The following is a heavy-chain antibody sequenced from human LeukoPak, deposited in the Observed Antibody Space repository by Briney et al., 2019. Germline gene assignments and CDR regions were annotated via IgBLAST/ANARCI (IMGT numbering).Heavy chain of an antibody. CDR3: ARDYYGSGSYYDMDAFDI. CDR1: GYTFTNYG. J-gene: IGHJ3*02. V-gene: IGHV1-18*01. Sequence: ASVKVSCKASGYTFTNYGINWVRQAPGQGLEWMGWISGDNGNTNYAQKLQGRVAMTTDTSTSTAYMELRSLTSDDTAVYYCARDYYGSGSYYDMDAFDIWGQGTMVTVSS. CDR2: ISGDNGNT. D-gene: IGHD3-10*01.